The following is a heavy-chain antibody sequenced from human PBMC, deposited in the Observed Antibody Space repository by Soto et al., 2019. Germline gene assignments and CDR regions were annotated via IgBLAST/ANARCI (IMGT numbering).Heavy chain of an antibody. D-gene: IGHD3-16*01. J-gene: IGHJ4*02. CDR3: AKVAWGTCYFDS. Sequence: EVQLLESGGGLVQPGGSLRLSCAASGFTFSSYAMSWVRQAPGKGLEWVSAISGSGDSTFYADSVKGRFTISRDNPKHTLYLQMNSWRAEDTAVWYCAKVAWGTCYFDSWGQGPLVTVSS. V-gene: IGHV3-23*01. CDR2: ISGSGDST. CDR1: GFTFSSYA.